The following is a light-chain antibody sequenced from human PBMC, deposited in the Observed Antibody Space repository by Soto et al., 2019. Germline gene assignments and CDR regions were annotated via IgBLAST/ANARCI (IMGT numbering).Light chain of an antibody. CDR3: SSYAASNNFYFV. V-gene: IGLV2-8*01. J-gene: IGLJ3*02. Sequence: QSALTQPPSASGSPGQSVTISCTGTSSDVGGYNYVSWYQQYPGRAPKLMIYEVTKRPSGVPDRFSGSKSGNTASLTVSGLQAEDEADEACSSYAASNNFYFVFGGGTKLTVL. CDR2: EVT. CDR1: SSDVGGYNY.